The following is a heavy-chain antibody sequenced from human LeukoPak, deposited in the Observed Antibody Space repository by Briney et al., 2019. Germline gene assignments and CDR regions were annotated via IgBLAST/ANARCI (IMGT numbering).Heavy chain of an antibody. Sequence: PSETLSLTCTVSGGSISSSSYYWGWIRQPPGTGLEWIGSIYYSGSTYYNPSLKSRVTISVDTSKNQFSLKLSSVTAADTAVYYCARELGYYYYYYYMDVWGKGTTVTVSS. D-gene: IGHD5-18*01. CDR3: ARELGYYYYYYYMDV. CDR1: GGSISSSSYY. V-gene: IGHV4-39*07. CDR2: IYYSGST. J-gene: IGHJ6*03.